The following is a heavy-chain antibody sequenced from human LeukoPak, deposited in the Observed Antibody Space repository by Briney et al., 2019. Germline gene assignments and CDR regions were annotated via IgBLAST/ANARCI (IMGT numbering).Heavy chain of an antibody. D-gene: IGHD3-3*01. CDR2: IIPIFGTA. CDR3: ARGDDFWNPFDY. CDR1: GGTLSSYA. V-gene: IGHV1-69*13. Sequence: ASVKVSCKASGGTLSSYAISWVRQAPGQGLEWMGGIIPIFGTANYAQKFQGRVTITADESTSTAYMELSSLRSEDTAVYYCARGDDFWNPFDYWGQGTLVTVSS. J-gene: IGHJ4*02.